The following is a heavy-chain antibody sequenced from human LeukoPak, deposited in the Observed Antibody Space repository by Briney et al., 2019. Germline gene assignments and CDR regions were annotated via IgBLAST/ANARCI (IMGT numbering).Heavy chain of an antibody. J-gene: IGHJ4*02. CDR3: ARHADSSSWYLGFDY. D-gene: IGHD6-13*01. CDR1: GGSISSYY. Sequence: PSEALSLTCTVSGGSISSYYWSWIRQPPGKGLEWIGYIYYSGSTNYNPSLKSRVTISVDTSKNQFSLKLSSVTAADTAVYYCARHADSSSWYLGFDYWGQGTLVTVSS. CDR2: IYYSGST. V-gene: IGHV4-59*08.